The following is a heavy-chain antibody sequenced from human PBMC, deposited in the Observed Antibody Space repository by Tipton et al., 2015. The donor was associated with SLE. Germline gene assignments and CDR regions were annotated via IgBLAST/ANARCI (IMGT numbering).Heavy chain of an antibody. D-gene: IGHD4-23*01. J-gene: IGHJ4*02. CDR3: ARRKGYGGYFDY. CDR2: IHHIGTT. Sequence: TLSLTCIVSDYSVSSSYFWGWIRQPPGKTLEWIASIHHIGTTYYSSSLKSRVSISVDTSRDQLSLDLISVTAADTAVYYCARRKGYGGYFDYWGQGTLVTVSS. CDR1: DYSVSSSYF. V-gene: IGHV4-38-2*02.